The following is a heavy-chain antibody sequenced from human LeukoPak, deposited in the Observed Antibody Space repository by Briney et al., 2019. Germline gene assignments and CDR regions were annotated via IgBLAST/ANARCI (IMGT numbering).Heavy chain of an antibody. Sequence: ASVKVSCKASGYTFTSYYMHWMLQAPGQGLEWMGIINPSGGSTSYAQKFQGRVTMTRDTSTSTVYMELSSLRSEDTAVYYCARDGLAAFDIWGQGTMVTVSS. V-gene: IGHV1-46*01. CDR1: GYTFTSYY. D-gene: IGHD5-12*01. CDR3: ARDGLAAFDI. CDR2: INPSGGST. J-gene: IGHJ3*02.